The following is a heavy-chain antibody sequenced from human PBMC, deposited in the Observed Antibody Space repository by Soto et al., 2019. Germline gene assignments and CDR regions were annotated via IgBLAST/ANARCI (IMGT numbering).Heavy chain of an antibody. CDR3: ARVPLTPTYYYYGMDA. Sequence: GSLRLACAASGFTVSSNYMSWVRQAPGKGLEWVSVIYSGGSTYYADSVKGRFTISRDNSKNTLYLQMNSLRAEDTAVYYCARVPLTPTYYYYGMDAWGQGTTVTVSS. J-gene: IGHJ6*02. V-gene: IGHV3-53*01. D-gene: IGHD1-1*01. CDR1: GFTVSSNY. CDR2: IYSGGST.